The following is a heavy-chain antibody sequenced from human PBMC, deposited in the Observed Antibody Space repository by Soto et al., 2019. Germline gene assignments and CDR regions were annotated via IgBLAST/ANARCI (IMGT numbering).Heavy chain of an antibody. V-gene: IGHV3-23*01. CDR2: ISGSGGST. CDR1: GFTFSSYA. D-gene: IGHD2-21*01. Sequence: GGSLRLSCAASGFTFSSYAMSWVRQAPGKGLEWVSAISGSGGSTYYADSVKGRFTISRDNSKNTLYLQMNSLRAEDTAVYYCAKDTVVAAISLCGGDCYVPSFDYWGQGTLVTVSS. J-gene: IGHJ4*02. CDR3: AKDTVVAAISLCGGDCYVPSFDY.